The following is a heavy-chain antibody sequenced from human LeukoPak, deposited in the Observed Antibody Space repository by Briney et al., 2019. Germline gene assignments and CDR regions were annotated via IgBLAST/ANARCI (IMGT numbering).Heavy chain of an antibody. CDR1: GFTLNIYA. D-gene: IGHD3-22*01. CDR2: ISSDGGST. J-gene: IGHJ4*02. V-gene: IGHV3-64*01. CDR3: ARDGGGYYDY. Sequence: GGSLRLSCVDSGFTLNIYAMHWVRQAPGKGLEYVSAISSDGGSTYYANSVKGRFTISRDNSKNTLYLQMGSLRAEDMAVYYCARDGGGYYDYWGQGTLVTVSS.